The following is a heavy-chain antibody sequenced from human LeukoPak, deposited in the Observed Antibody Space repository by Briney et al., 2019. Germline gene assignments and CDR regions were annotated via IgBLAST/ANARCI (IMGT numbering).Heavy chain of an antibody. CDR3: ARNSSSSYFDT. J-gene: IGHJ4*02. CDR1: GGSMPSNTYY. V-gene: IGHV4-39*01. D-gene: IGHD6-6*01. CDR2: IYNKIST. Sequence: SETLSLTCTESGGSMPSNTYYWGWVRQSPEKGLEWIGSIYNKISTHYNPSLKSRVTMSVDTSRSQFSLKLTSMTAADTAIYYCARNSSSSYFDTWGQGILVTVSS.